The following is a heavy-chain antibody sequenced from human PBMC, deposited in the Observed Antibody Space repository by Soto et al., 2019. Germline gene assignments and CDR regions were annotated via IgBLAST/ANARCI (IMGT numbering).Heavy chain of an antibody. D-gene: IGHD2-15*01. Sequence: QVHLLQSGAEVQKPGASVKVSCKTSGYTFNDFGITWVRQAPGLGLEWLGWIYSKAGKMNFAPKFQNRVIMTTDTSTSTAFMELTSLTFDDSAIYFCARDIAFDTDYWGQGNRVTVS. V-gene: IGHV1-18*01. CDR1: GYTFNDFG. CDR3: ARDIAFDTDY. J-gene: IGHJ4*02. CDR2: IYSKAGKM.